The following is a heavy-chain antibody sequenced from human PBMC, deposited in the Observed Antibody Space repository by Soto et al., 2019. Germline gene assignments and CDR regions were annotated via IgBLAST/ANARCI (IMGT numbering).Heavy chain of an antibody. CDR1: GFSLTTDGVG. Sequence: QITLKESGPTLVKPTQTLTLTCTFSGFSLTTDGVGVGWIRQPPGKALEWLALIYWDDDKRYSPSLKSRLTITKDTSRNQVPLTMTNMDPVDTGTYYCAHNNVVAYYGSGWFDPWGQGTRVTVSS. CDR2: IYWDDDK. V-gene: IGHV2-5*02. D-gene: IGHD3-10*01. CDR3: AHNNVVAYYGSGWFDP. J-gene: IGHJ5*02.